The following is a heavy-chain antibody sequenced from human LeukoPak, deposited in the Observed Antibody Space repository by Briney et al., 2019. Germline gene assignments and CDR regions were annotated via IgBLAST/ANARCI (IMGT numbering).Heavy chain of an antibody. CDR1: GFTVSSNY. D-gene: IGHD3-10*01. V-gene: IGHV3-66*02. Sequence: GGSLRLSCAASGFTVSSNYMSWVRQAPGKGREWVSVIYSGGSTYYADSVKGRFTISRDNSKDTLYLQMNSLRAEDTAVYYCARDAVPIMVRGVIGTYYFDYWGQGTLVTVSS. CDR2: IYSGGST. J-gene: IGHJ4*02. CDR3: ARDAVPIMVRGVIGTYYFDY.